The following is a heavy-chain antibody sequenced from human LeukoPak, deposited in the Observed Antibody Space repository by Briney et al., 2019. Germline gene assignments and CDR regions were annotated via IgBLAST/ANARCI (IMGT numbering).Heavy chain of an antibody. CDR3: AELGITMIGGV. CDR2: ISYDGGKK. Sequence: GRSLRPSCAASGFTFSSHDMHWVRQAPDKGLEWVAIISYDGGKKDYADSVKGRFTISRDNSKNTLYLQMNSLRAEDTAVYYCAELGITMIGGVWGKGTTVTISS. CDR1: GFTFSSHD. V-gene: IGHV3-30*18. J-gene: IGHJ6*04. D-gene: IGHD3-10*02.